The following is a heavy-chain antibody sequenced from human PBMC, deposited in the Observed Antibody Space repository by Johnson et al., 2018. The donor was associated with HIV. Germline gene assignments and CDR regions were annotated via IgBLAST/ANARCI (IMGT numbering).Heavy chain of an antibody. D-gene: IGHD6-13*01. J-gene: IGHJ3*02. V-gene: IGHV3-30-3*01. CDR1: GFTFSSYA. Sequence: QVQLVESGGGVVQPGRSLRLSCAASGFTFSSYAMHWVRQAPGKGLEWVAVISYDGSNKYYADSVKGRFTISRDNSKNPLYLQMNSLRAEDTAVYYCARDDLGNPFSSYDAFDIWGQGTMVTVSS. CDR3: ARDDLGNPFSSYDAFDI. CDR2: ISYDGSNK.